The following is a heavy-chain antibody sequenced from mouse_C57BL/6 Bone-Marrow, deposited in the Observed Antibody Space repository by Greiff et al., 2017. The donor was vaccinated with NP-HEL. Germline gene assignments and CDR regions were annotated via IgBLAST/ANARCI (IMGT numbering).Heavy chain of an antibody. CDR1: GFNIKDYY. J-gene: IGHJ1*03. CDR3: TSWGFITTVHWDFDV. Sequence: VHVKQSGAELVRPGASVKLSCTASGFNIKDYYMHWVKQRPEQGLEWIGRIDPEDGDTEYAPKFQGKATMTADTSSNTAYLQLSSLTSEDTADYYCTSWGFITTVHWDFDVWGTGTTVTVSS. CDR2: IDPEDGDT. D-gene: IGHD1-1*01. V-gene: IGHV14-1*01.